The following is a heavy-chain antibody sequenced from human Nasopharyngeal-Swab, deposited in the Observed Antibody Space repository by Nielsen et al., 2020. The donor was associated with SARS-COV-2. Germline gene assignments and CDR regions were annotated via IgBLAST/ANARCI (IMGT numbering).Heavy chain of an antibody. J-gene: IGHJ4*02. CDR2: ISAYNGRT. CDR1: VYTFPSYV. Sequence: ASVTVSCKSSVYTFPSYVFSWVRQPPGQGLEWMGWISAYNGRTYYAQKFQGRVTMTTDTSTSTAYMDLRSLRSDDTAVYYCARDPRGPDYWGQGTLVTVSS. V-gene: IGHV1-18*01. CDR3: ARDPRGPDY. D-gene: IGHD6-25*01.